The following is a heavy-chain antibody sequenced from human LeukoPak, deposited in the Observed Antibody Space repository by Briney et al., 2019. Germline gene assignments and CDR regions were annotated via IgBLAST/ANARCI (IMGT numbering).Heavy chain of an antibody. J-gene: IGHJ4*02. CDR3: ARAGGVVVPAALTFDY. V-gene: IGHV4-31*03. Sequence: SETLSLTCTVSGGSISSGGYSWSWIRQHPGKGLEWIGYIYYSGSTYYNPSLKSRVTILVDKSKNQFSLKLSSVTAADTAVYYRARAGGVVVPAALTFDYWGQGTLVTVSS. D-gene: IGHD2-2*01. CDR1: GGSISSGGYS. CDR2: IYYSGST.